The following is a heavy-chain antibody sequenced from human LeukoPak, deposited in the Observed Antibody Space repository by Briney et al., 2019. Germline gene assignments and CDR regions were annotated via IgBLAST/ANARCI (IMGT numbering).Heavy chain of an antibody. CDR3: ARGDPLVAYGY. J-gene: IGHJ4*02. Sequence: SETLSLTCTVSGGSISSYYWSWIRQPPGKGLEWIGYIYYSGSTNYNPSLKSRATISVDTSKNQFSLKLSSVTAADTAVYYCARGDPLVAYGYWGQGTLVTVSS. CDR1: GGSISSYY. D-gene: IGHD2-15*01. V-gene: IGHV4-59*01. CDR2: IYYSGST.